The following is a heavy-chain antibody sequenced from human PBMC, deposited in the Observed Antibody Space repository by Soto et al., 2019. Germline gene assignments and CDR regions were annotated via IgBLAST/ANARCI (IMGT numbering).Heavy chain of an antibody. CDR2: TTSGSDYI. J-gene: IGHJ4*02. CDR3: ARVDGYTYPNDY. V-gene: IGHV3-21*02. CDR1: GFTFSTYS. Sequence: EVQLVESGGGLVKPGGSLRLSCAASGFTFSTYSMSWVRQAPGKGLEWVSSTTSGSDYIYYADSLKGRFTISRDNAKNSLYLQMHSLRAEDTAFYYCARVDGYTYPNDYWGQGTLVTVSS. D-gene: IGHD5-12*01.